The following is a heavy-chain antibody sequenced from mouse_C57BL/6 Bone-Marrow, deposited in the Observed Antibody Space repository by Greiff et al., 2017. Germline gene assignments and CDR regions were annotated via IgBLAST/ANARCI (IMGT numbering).Heavy chain of an antibody. CDR2: IHPNSGST. CDR3: ARPLITTVVAHYAMDY. V-gene: IGHV1-64*01. D-gene: IGHD1-1*01. J-gene: IGHJ4*01. Sequence: QVQLQQPGAELVKPGASVKLSCKASGYTSTSYWMHWVKQRPGQGLEWIGMIHPNSGSTNYNEKFKSKATLTVDKSSSTAYMQLSSLTSEDSAVYYCARPLITTVVAHYAMDYWGQGTSVTVSS. CDR1: GYTSTSYW.